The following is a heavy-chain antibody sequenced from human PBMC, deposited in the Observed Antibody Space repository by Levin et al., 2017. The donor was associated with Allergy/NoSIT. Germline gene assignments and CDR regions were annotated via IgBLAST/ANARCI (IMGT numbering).Heavy chain of an antibody. V-gene: IGHV3-33*01. Sequence: LSLTCAASGFRFTTHGMHWVRQAPGKGLEWVAVIWDDGSNQYYVDSVKGRFTISRDNSRNTLYLQMNSLRAEDTAMYFCARDAFGSGSCQMQHWGQGTLVTVSA. CDR2: IWDDGSNQ. D-gene: IGHD3-10*01. CDR1: GFRFTTHG. CDR3: ARDAFGSGSCQMQH. J-gene: IGHJ1*01.